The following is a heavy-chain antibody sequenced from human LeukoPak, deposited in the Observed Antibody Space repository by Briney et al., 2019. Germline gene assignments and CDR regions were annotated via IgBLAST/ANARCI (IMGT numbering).Heavy chain of an antibody. V-gene: IGHV3-48*02. CDR1: GFTFSTYA. D-gene: IGHD6-13*01. Sequence: PGGSLRLSCAASGFTFSTYAMSWVRQAPGKGLEWVSYISSSSSTIHYADSVKGRFTISRDNAKNSLYLQMNSLRDEDTAVYYCARVSSSSWYYFDYWGQGTLVTVSS. CDR2: ISSSSSTI. J-gene: IGHJ4*02. CDR3: ARVSSSSWYYFDY.